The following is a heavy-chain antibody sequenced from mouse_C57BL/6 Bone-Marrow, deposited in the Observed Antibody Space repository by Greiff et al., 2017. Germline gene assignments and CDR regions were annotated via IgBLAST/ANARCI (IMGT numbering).Heavy chain of an antibody. Sequence: VQLQQPGAELVKPGASVKMSCKASGYTFTSYWITWVKQRPGQGLEWIGDIYPGSGSTNYNEKFKSKATLTVDTSSSTAYMQLSSLTSEDSAVYYGARGGYGSSSYYFDYWGQGTTLTVSS. CDR2: IYPGSGST. CDR1: GYTFTSYW. CDR3: ARGGYGSSSYYFDY. D-gene: IGHD1-1*01. V-gene: IGHV1-55*01. J-gene: IGHJ2*01.